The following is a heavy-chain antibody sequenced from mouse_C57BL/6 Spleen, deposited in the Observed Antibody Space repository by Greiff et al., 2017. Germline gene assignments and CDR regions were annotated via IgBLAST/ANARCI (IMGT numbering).Heavy chain of an antibody. CDR3: GRWDYGSSSDAMEY. CDR2: INPYNGGT. V-gene: IGHV1-19*01. D-gene: IGHD1-1*01. CDR1: GYTFTDYY. J-gene: IGHJ4*01. Sequence: EVQLQQSGPVLVKPGASVKMSCKASGYTFTDYYMNWVKQSPGKSLEWIGVINPYNGGTSYNQKFKGKATLTVDKYSSTTYMELNSLTSEDSAVYYCGRWDYGSSSDAMEYWGQGTSVSVYS.